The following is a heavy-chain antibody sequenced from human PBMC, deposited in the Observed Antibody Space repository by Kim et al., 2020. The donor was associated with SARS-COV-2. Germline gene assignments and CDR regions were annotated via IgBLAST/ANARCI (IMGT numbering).Heavy chain of an antibody. J-gene: IGHJ3*02. D-gene: IGHD3-22*01. V-gene: IGHV3-30*07. Sequence: VKGRFTISRDNYKNTLLRQMNSLRAEDTAVYYCARVGRSSGYRALGAFDIWGQGTMVTVSS. CDR3: ARVGRSSGYRALGAFDI.